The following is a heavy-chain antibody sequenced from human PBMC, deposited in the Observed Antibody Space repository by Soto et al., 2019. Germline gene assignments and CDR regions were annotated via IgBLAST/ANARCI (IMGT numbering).Heavy chain of an antibody. Sequence: SETLSLTCTVSGGSISIYYWSWIRQPPGKGLEWIGYIYYSGSTNYNPSLKSRVTISVDTSKNQFSLKLSSVTAADTAVYYCAGSPPREQQLANWFDPWGQGTLVTVSS. V-gene: IGHV4-59*01. J-gene: IGHJ5*02. CDR1: GGSISIYY. D-gene: IGHD6-13*01. CDR2: IYYSGST. CDR3: AGSPPREQQLANWFDP.